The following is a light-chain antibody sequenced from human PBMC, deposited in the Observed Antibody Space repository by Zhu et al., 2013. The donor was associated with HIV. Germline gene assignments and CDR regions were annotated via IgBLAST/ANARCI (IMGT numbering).Light chain of an antibody. CDR2: DVS. J-gene: IGKJ3*01. V-gene: IGKV3-11*01. CDR3: QQRSKWPPLFT. Sequence: EVVLTQSPATLSLSPGESATLSCRASQSFSSSLAWYQQKPGQAPRLLIYDVSTRAPGIPARFSGSGSGTDFTLTISSLDPEDFAVYFCQQRSKWPPLFTFGPGTKVDIK. CDR1: QSFSSS.